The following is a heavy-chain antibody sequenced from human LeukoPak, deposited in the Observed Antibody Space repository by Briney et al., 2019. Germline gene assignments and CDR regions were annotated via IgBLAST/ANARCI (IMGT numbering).Heavy chain of an antibody. V-gene: IGHV3-23*01. CDR2: ISGSGGST. J-gene: IGHJ4*02. CDR3: AKGLRGDYVWGSYHP. CDR1: GFTFSSYG. Sequence: AGGSLRLSCAASGFTFSSYGMSWVRQAPGKGLEWVSAISGSGGSTYYADSVKVRFTISRDNSKNTLYLQMNSLRAEDTAVYYCAKGLRGDYVWGSYHPWGQGTLVTVSS. D-gene: IGHD3-16*02.